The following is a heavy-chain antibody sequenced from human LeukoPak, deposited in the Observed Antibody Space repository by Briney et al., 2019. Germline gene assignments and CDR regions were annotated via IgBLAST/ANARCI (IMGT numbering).Heavy chain of an antibody. CDR3: AREDEKDAFDI. V-gene: IGHV1-69*05. J-gene: IGHJ3*02. D-gene: IGHD5-24*01. CDR2: IIPIFGTA. Sequence: SVKVSCKASGGTFSSYAISWVRQAPGQGLERMGRIIPIFGTANYAQKFQGRVTITTDESTSTAYMELSSLRSEDTAVYYCAREDEKDAFDIWGQGTMVTVSS. CDR1: GGTFSSYA.